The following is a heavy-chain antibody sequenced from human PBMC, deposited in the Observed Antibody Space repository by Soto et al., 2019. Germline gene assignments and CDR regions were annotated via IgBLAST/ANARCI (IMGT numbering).Heavy chain of an antibody. D-gene: IGHD2-15*01. V-gene: IGHV1-18*01. Sequence: QVQLVQSGAEVKKPGASMKVSCKASGFTFTSYGISWVRQAPGQGLEWMGWVSAYNGNTHYAQKLQGRVTMTTDTSTTTAYMELRSLRSDDTAVYYSSRGGSSGQPHEDYWRQRTLVTVSS. CDR3: SRGGSSGQPHEDY. CDR2: VSAYNGNT. CDR1: GFTFTSYG. J-gene: IGHJ4*02.